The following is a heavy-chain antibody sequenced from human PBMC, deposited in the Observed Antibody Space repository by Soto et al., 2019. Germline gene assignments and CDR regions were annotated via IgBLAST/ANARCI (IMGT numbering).Heavy chain of an antibody. CDR2: INPHGGST. V-gene: IGHV1-46*01. Sequence: ASVKVSCKAPRDTFTSYYINWVRQAPGQGLEWMGVINPHGGSTAYAQKFKGRVTLTRDTSASTVYMEVSSLTSEDTAMYYCARSSGGNFGIIIEGTNWFDPWGQGTLVTVSS. CDR3: ARSSGGNFGIIIEGTNWFDP. D-gene: IGHD1-26*01. J-gene: IGHJ5*02. CDR1: RDTFTSYY.